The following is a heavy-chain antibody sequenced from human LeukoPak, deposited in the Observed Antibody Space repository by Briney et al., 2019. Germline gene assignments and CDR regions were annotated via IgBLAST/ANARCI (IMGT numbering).Heavy chain of an antibody. CDR2: ISAYNGNT. Sequence: ASVKVSCTPSGYTFTSYGISWVRQAPGQGLEWMGWISAYNGNTNYAQKLQGRVTMTTDTSTSTAYMKLSSLRSEDTAVYYCARWGFASSSAGYYYYGMDVWGQGTTVTVSS. CDR1: GYTFTSYG. V-gene: IGHV1-18*01. J-gene: IGHJ6*02. CDR3: ARWGFASSSAGYYYYGMDV. D-gene: IGHD6-6*01.